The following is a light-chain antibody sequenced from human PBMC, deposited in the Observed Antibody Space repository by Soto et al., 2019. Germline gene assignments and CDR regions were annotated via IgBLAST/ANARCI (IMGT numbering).Light chain of an antibody. CDR3: QHYNRWPLT. V-gene: IGKV3-15*01. J-gene: IGKJ4*01. CDR2: DAS. CDR1: QSVNNN. Sequence: MLITQSPATLSVSPGERVTLSCRASQSVNNNLAWYQQKPGQAPRLLIYDASTRAAGIPASFSGSGSGTEFTLTISSLQSEDFGVYYCQHYNRWPLTFGGGTKVDIK.